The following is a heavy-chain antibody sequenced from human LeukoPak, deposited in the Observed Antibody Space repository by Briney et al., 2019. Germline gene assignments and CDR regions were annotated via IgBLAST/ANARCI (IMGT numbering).Heavy chain of an antibody. Sequence: GSLRLACAASGFTFSSYEMNWLRQAPGKGLEWVSYINSSGSTIYYADSVKGRFTISRDNAKNSLYLQMNSLRAEDTAVYYCASHNHYYDSSGSRLTRFDPWGQGTLV. D-gene: IGHD3-22*01. CDR3: ASHNHYYDSSGSRLTRFDP. V-gene: IGHV3-48*03. CDR2: INSSGSTI. CDR1: GFTFSSYE. J-gene: IGHJ5*02.